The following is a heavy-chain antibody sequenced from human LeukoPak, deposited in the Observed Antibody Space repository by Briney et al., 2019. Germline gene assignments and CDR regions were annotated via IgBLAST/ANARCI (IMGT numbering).Heavy chain of an antibody. D-gene: IGHD5-18*01. V-gene: IGHV4-31*03. CDR3: ARETSLSGYKDWFDP. CDR2: IYYSGST. J-gene: IGHJ5*02. CDR1: GGSISSGGYY. Sequence: PSETLSLTCTVSGGSISSGGYYWSWIRQHPGKGLEWIGYIYYSGSTYYNPSLKSRVTISVDTSKNQFSLKLSSVTAADTAVYYCARETSLSGYKDWFDPWGQGTLVTVSS.